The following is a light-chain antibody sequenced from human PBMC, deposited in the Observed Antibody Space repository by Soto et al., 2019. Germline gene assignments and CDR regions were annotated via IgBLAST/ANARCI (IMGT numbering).Light chain of an antibody. Sequence: QSARTQPASVSGSPGQSITISCTGTSSDVGNYNLVSWYQQHPGKAPKLMIYEVSKRPSGVSNRFSGSKSGNTASLTITGLEAEDEADYYCCSHSGSSTFDVVFGGGTKVTV. V-gene: IGLV2-23*02. CDR2: EVS. CDR1: SSDVGNYNL. J-gene: IGLJ2*01. CDR3: CSHSGSSTFDVV.